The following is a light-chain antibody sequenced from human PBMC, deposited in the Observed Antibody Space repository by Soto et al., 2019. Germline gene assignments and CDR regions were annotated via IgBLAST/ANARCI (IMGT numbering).Light chain of an antibody. Sequence: DIQMTQSPSTLSASVGDRVTITCRASQSVSTWLAWYQQKPGRAPNLLIYNVFNLETGVPSRFSGSGSGTEFTLTISSLQPDDFATYYCQHYNGYSRTFGQGTKVDIK. CDR1: QSVSTW. CDR3: QHYNGYSRT. CDR2: NVF. J-gene: IGKJ1*01. V-gene: IGKV1-5*01.